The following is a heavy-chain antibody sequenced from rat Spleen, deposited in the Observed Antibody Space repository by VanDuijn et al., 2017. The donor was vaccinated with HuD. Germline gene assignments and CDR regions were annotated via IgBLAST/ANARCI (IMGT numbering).Heavy chain of an antibody. CDR2: ISYGDSSGHSST. CDR1: GFIFSNYY. J-gene: IGHJ2*01. CDR3: ARRHYGYTDYFDY. V-gene: IGHV5-25*01. D-gene: IGHD1-4*01. Sequence: EVQLVESGGGLVQPGRSMKLSCAASGFIFSNYYMVWVRQAPTKGLEWVATISYGDSSGHSSTYYRDSVKGRFTISRDNAKSTLGLQMDSLRSEDTATFYCARRHYGYTDYFDYWGQGVMVTVSS.